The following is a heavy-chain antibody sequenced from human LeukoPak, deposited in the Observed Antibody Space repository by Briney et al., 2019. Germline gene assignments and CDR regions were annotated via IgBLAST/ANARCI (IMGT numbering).Heavy chain of an antibody. Sequence: SVRVSCKASGGTFSSYAISWVRQAPGQGLEWMGGIIPIFGTANYAQKFQGRVTITTDESTSTAYMELSSLRSEDTAVYYCARVSYYDSILGAFDIWGQGTMVTVSS. CDR3: ARVSYYDSILGAFDI. CDR2: IIPIFGTA. CDR1: GGTFSSYA. J-gene: IGHJ3*02. V-gene: IGHV1-69*05. D-gene: IGHD3-22*01.